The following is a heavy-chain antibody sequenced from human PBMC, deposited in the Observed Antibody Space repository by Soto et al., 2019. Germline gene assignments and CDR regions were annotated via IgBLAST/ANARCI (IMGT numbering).Heavy chain of an antibody. D-gene: IGHD3-22*01. CDR1: GGTFNTFS. CDR3: AKEPEYSSAWYGMDV. V-gene: IGHV1-69*08. CDR2: IIPILAMP. J-gene: IGHJ6*02. Sequence: QVQLVQSGAEVKKPGSSVKVSCKASGGTFNTFSVTWVRQAPGQGLEWMGRIIPILAMPNYSHKFQGRVTMTADKPSNKAYMELSRLTYDDTAVYYCAKEPEYSSAWYGMDVWGQGTTVTVS.